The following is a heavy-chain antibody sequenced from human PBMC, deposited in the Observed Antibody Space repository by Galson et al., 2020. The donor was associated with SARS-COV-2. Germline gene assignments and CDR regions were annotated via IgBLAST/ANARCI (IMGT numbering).Heavy chain of an antibody. J-gene: IGHJ4*02. CDR2: TSAYNGNT. CDR3: AASIAATGPPDY. D-gene: IGHD6-13*01. CDR1: SYTFTRYG. V-gene: IGHV1-18*01. Sequence: GESLKISCKASSYTFTRYGISWVRQAPGHGLEWMAWTSAYNGNTNYAQKLQGRVTMTTDTSTSTAYMELRSLRSDDTAVYYCAASIAATGPPDYWGQGTLVTVSS.